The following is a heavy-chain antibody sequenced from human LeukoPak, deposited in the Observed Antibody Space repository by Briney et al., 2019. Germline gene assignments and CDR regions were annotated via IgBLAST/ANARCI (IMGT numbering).Heavy chain of an antibody. CDR2: IYYSGST. J-gene: IGHJ6*02. V-gene: IGHV4-59*01. CDR3: ARGIRYFDYYYGMDV. CDR1: GGSISSYY. D-gene: IGHD3-9*01. Sequence: SETLSLTCTVSGGSISSYYWSWIRQPPGKGLEWIGYIYYSGSTNYNPSLKSRVTISVDTSKNQSSLKLSSVTAADTAVYYCARGIRYFDYYYGMDVWGQGTTVTVSS.